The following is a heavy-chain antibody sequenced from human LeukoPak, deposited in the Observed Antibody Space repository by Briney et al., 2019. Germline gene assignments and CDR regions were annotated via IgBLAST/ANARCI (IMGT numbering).Heavy chain of an antibody. D-gene: IGHD3-3*01. CDR2: IYTSGST. J-gene: IGHJ5*02. CDR1: GGSISSGSYY. V-gene: IGHV4-61*02. CDR3: VRTKYYDFWSGYYPTS. Sequence: SETLSLTCTVSGGSISSGSYYWSWIRQPAGKGLEWIGRIYTSGSTNYNPSLKSRVTISVDTSKNRFSLKLSSVTAADTAVYYCVRTKYYDFWSGYYPTSWGQGTLVTVSS.